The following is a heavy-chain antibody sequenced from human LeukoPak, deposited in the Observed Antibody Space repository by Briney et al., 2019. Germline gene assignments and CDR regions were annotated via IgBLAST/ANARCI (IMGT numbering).Heavy chain of an antibody. CDR1: GYTFTSYY. J-gene: IGHJ6*03. CDR2: INPSGCST. CDR3: AIQGLLGAKNPDRRYCSSTSCYRGPYYYYYYMDV. Sequence: ASVKVSCKASGYTFTSYYMHWVRQAPGQGLEWMGIINPSGCSTSYAQKFQGRVTMTRDTATSRVYMEMRRLRSEDTAVYYCAIQGLLGAKNPDRRYCSSTSCYRGPYYYYYYMDVWGKGTTVTVSS. D-gene: IGHD2-2*02. V-gene: IGHV1-46*03.